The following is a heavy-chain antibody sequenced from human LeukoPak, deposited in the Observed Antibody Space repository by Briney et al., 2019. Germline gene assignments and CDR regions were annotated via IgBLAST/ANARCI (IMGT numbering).Heavy chain of an antibody. J-gene: IGHJ4*02. Sequence: GRSLRLSCAASGFTFSSYGMHWVRQAPGKGLEWVSALTDSGGNTYSADSVEGRFTISRDNSKNTLYLQMNSLRAEDTAIYYCASSRYAFWSGDFDHWGQGTLVTVSS. CDR2: LTDSGGNT. CDR3: ASSRYAFWSGDFDH. CDR1: GFTFSSYG. V-gene: IGHV3-23*01. D-gene: IGHD3-3*01.